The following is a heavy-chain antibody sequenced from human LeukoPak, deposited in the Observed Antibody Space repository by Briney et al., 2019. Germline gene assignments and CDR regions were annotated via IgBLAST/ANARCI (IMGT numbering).Heavy chain of an antibody. V-gene: IGHV4-59*01. CDR3: ARADPNASGYFYRFNWFDP. Sequence: PSETLSLTCTVSGGSISSYYWNWVRRPPGKGLEWIGNIYSSGSTDYNPSLKSRVTISLDTSKFQFSLGLNSVTAADTAVYYCARADPNASGYFYRFNWFDPWGQGTLVTVSS. D-gene: IGHD3-10*01. CDR2: IYSSGST. J-gene: IGHJ5*02. CDR1: GGSISSYY.